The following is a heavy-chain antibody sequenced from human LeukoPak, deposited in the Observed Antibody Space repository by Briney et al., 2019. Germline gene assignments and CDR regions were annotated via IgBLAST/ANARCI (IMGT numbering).Heavy chain of an antibody. V-gene: IGHV3-48*04. Sequence: GGSLSLSCAASGFTFSSYSMNWVRQAPGKGLEWVSYISSSSSTIYYADSVKGRFTISRDNAKNSLYLQMNSLRAEDTAVYYCAELGITMIGGVWGKGTTVTISS. CDR1: GFTFSSYS. J-gene: IGHJ6*04. D-gene: IGHD3-10*02. CDR3: AELGITMIGGV. CDR2: ISSSSSTI.